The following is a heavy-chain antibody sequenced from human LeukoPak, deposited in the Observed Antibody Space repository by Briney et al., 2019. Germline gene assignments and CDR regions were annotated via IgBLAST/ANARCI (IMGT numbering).Heavy chain of an antibody. D-gene: IGHD3-22*01. CDR2: IIPIFGTA. V-gene: IGHV1-69*13. CDR1: GYTFTSYY. CDR3: ARDYYDSSGYRFDY. J-gene: IGHJ4*02. Sequence: SVKVSCKASGYTFTSYYIHWVRQAPGQGLEWMGGIIPIFGTANYAQKFQGRVTITADESTSTAYMELSSLRSEDTAVYYCARDYYDSSGYRFDYWGQGTLVTVSS.